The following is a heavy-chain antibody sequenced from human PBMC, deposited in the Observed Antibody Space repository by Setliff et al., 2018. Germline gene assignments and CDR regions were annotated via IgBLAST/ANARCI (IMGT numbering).Heavy chain of an antibody. V-gene: IGHV4-59*11. J-gene: IGHJ4*02. Sequence: SETLSLTCTVSGGPISSHYWSWIRQPPGKGLEWIGSIYYSGSTNYNPSLKSRVTISVDTSKNRFSLKLSSVTAADTAVYYCARGGVDTAMVYYFDYWGQGTLVTVSS. CDR3: ARGGVDTAMVYYFDY. D-gene: IGHD5-18*01. CDR2: IYYSGST. CDR1: GGPISSHY.